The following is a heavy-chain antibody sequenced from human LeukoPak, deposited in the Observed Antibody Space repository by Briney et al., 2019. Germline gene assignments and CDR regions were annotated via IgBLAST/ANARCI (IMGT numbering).Heavy chain of an antibody. D-gene: IGHD1-14*01. V-gene: IGHV4-4*07. CDR3: ARDPAGHGRYFDY. CDR2: IHTSGTT. Sequence: PETLSLTCTVSGGSISGYFCTWLRQSAGAGLECIGRIHTSGTTYYNPSLRSRVSVSVDTSNNKFSLRLSSVTAADTAVYYCARDPAGHGRYFDYWGQGALVTVSS. CDR1: GGSISGYF. J-gene: IGHJ4*02.